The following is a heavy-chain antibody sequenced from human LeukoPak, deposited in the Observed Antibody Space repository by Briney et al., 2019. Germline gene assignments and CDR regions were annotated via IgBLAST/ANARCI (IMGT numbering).Heavy chain of an antibody. Sequence: SETLSLTCGVPGGSLSGHYWSWIRQTPGKGLEWIGEIYHSGSTTYNPSLQSRVTISVDTSKSQFSLKLSSVTAADTAVYYCARGGRRMITVGGLFDGMDVWGQGTTVTVSS. D-gene: IGHD3-16*02. CDR2: IYHSGST. CDR1: GGSLSGHY. CDR3: ARGGRRMITVGGLFDGMDV. V-gene: IGHV4-34*01. J-gene: IGHJ6*02.